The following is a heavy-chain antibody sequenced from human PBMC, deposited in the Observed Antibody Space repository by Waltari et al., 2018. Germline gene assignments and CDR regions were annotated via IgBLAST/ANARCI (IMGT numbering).Heavy chain of an antibody. V-gene: IGHV4-39*01. Sequence: QLQLQESGPGLVTPSETLSLTCTVSGGSISTSSYYWGRLRQPPGKGLEWIGSIYYSGSTYYNPSLKSRVTISVDTSKNQFSLKLSSVTAADTAVYYCARRGYWVEWLLFAFDIWGQGTMVTVSS. CDR2: IYYSGST. CDR3: ARRGYWVEWLLFAFDI. J-gene: IGHJ3*02. CDR1: GGSISTSSYY. D-gene: IGHD3-3*01.